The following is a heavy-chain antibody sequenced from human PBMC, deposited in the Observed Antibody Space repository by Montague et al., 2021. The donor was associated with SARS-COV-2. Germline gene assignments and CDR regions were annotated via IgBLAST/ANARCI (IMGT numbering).Heavy chain of an antibody. D-gene: IGHD3-10*01. CDR3: ARSSRGSRYFYGVDV. CDR2: IFRSGAT. Sequence: SETLSLTCTVSGDSISDYYWSWIRQPPGMGLEWIGYIFRSGATNYNPSLKSRVIISLDTSKSQFSLRLSSVTAADTAVYYCARSSRGSRYFYGVDVWGRGTTVTVSS. V-gene: IGHV4-59*01. J-gene: IGHJ6*02. CDR1: GDSISDYY.